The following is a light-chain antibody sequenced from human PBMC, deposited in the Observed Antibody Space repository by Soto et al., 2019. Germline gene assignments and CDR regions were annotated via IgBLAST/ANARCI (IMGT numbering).Light chain of an antibody. J-gene: IGKJ1*01. CDR2: WAS. CDR3: QQYHSAPQT. V-gene: IGKV4-1*01. CDR1: QSVLYSPNNKNY. Sequence: DIVMTQSPDSLAVSLGERATINCKSSQSVLYSPNNKNYLAWYQQKPGQPPKLLIYWASTRESGVPGRFSGSVSQTDFTLTIDSLQAEDVAVYYCQQYHSAPQTFGQGTKVEIK.